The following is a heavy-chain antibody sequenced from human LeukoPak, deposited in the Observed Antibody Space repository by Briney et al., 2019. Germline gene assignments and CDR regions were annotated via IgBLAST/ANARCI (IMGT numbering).Heavy chain of an antibody. CDR1: GFTFSSYE. V-gene: IGHV3-48*03. CDR2: ISSSGSTI. J-gene: IGHJ4*02. CDR3: ARDDYYGSGSYHY. Sequence: GGSLRLSCAASGFTFSSYEMNWVRQAPGKGLEWVSYISSSGSTIYYADSVKGRFTISRDNAKNSLYLQMNSLRAEDTAVYYCARDDYYGSGSYHYWGQGTLVTVSS. D-gene: IGHD3-10*01.